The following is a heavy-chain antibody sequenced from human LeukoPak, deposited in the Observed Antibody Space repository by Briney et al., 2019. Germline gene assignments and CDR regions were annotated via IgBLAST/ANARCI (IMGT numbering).Heavy chain of an antibody. CDR2: IIPIFGTA. CDR3: ARLDIAAAGVDY. V-gene: IGHV1-69*13. Sequence: SVKVSCKASGDTFSSYAISWVRQAPGQGLEWMGGIIPIFGTANYAQKFQGRVTITADESTSTAYMELSSLRSEDTAVYYCARLDIAAAGVDYWGQGTLVTVSS. J-gene: IGHJ4*02. D-gene: IGHD6-13*01. CDR1: GDTFSSYA.